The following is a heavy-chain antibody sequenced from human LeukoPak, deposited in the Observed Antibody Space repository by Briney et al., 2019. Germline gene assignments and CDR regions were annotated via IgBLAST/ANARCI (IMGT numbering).Heavy chain of an antibody. CDR1: GGSISSYY. D-gene: IGHD3-22*01. CDR3: ARDHSYYYDSSGYYNDAFDI. CDR2: IYTSGST. Sequence: SETLSLTCTVSGGSISSYYWSWIRQPAGKGLEWIGRIYTSGSTNYNPSLKGRVTMSVDTSKKQFFLKLSSVTAADTAVYYCARDHSYYYDSSGYYNDAFDIWGQGTMVTVS. V-gene: IGHV4-4*07. J-gene: IGHJ3*02.